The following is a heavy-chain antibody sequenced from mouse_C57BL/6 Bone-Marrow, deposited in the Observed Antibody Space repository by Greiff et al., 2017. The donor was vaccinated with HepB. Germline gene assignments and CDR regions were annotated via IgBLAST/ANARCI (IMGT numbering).Heavy chain of an antibody. J-gene: IGHJ4*01. V-gene: IGHV1-64*01. CDR2: IHPNSGST. CDR3: ARVDYYGYYAMDY. CDR1: GYTFTSYW. D-gene: IGHD1-2*01. Sequence: QVQLQQPGAELVKPGASVKLSCKASGYTFTSYWMHWVKQRPGQGLEWIGMIHPNSGSTNYNEKFKSKATLTVDKSSSTAYMQLSSLTSEDSAVYYCARVDYYGYYAMDYWGQGTSVTVSS.